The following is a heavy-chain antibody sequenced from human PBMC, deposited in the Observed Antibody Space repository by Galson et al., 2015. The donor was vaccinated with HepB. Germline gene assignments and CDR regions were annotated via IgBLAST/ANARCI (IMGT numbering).Heavy chain of an antibody. J-gene: IGHJ6*02. CDR1: GYTFTSYY. V-gene: IGHV1-46*04. CDR2: INPSGGST. D-gene: IGHD1-26*01. CDR3: ARDPWDNYGMDV. Sequence: SVKVSCKASGYTFTSYYMHWVRQAPGQGLEWMGIINPSGGSTSYAQKLQGRVTMTRDASTSTVYMELSSLRSEDTAVYYCARDPWDNYGMDVWGQGTTVTVSS.